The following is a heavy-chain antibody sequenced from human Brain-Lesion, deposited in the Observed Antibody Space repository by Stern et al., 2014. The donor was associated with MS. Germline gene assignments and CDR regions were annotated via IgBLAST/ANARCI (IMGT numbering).Heavy chain of an antibody. CDR1: GDSLSSSTFY. D-gene: IGHD5-18*01. Sequence: ESGPGLVKPSDTLSLTCSVSGDSLSSSTFYWGWIRQPPGKGPEWIGSVYYSGNTYYHPSLKSRVTISVDTSKNRSSLRLPSVTAADTAVYYCARHQLGYGYAYLRYWGQGTLVTVSS. V-gene: IGHV4-39*01. CDR3: ARHQLGYGYAYLRY. J-gene: IGHJ4*02. CDR2: VYYSGNT.